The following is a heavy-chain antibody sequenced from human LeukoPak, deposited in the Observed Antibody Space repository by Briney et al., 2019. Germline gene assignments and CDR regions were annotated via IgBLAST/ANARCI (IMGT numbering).Heavy chain of an antibody. J-gene: IGHJ4*02. CDR1: GFTFSSYA. V-gene: IGHV3-23*01. Sequence: QTGGSLRLFCAASGFTFSSYAMSWVRQAPGKGLEWVSAISGSGGSTYYADSVKGRFTTSRDNSKNTLYLKMTSLRAEDTAVYYCAKEEVWFGELFHDYWGQGTLVTVSS. CDR3: AKEEVWFGELFHDY. CDR2: ISGSGGST. D-gene: IGHD3-10*01.